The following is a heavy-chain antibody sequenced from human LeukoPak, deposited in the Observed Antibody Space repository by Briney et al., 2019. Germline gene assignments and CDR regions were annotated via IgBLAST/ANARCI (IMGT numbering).Heavy chain of an antibody. CDR3: AKDGSGTDYYDSSGYFDY. Sequence: GGSLRLSCAASGFTFSSYSMNWVRQAPGKGLEWVSSISSSSSYIYYADSVKGRFTISRDNAKNSLYLQMNSLRAEDTAVYYCAKDGSGTDYYDSSGYFDYWGQGTLVTVSS. CDR1: GFTFSSYS. V-gene: IGHV3-21*01. D-gene: IGHD3-22*01. CDR2: ISSSSSYI. J-gene: IGHJ4*02.